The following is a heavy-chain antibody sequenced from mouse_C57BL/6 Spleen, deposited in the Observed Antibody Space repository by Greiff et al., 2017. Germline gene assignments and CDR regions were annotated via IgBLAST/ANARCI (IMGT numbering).Heavy chain of an antibody. J-gene: IGHJ2*01. V-gene: IGHV5-16*01. D-gene: IGHD1-1*01. CDR2: INYDGSST. Sequence: DVKLVESEGGLVQPGSSMKLSCTASGFTFSDYYMAWVRQVPEKGLEWVANINYDGSSTYYLDSLKSRFIISRDNAKNILYLQMSSLKSEDTATYYCARDRYYGSNYFDYWGQGTTLTVSS. CDR1: GFTFSDYY. CDR3: ARDRYYGSNYFDY.